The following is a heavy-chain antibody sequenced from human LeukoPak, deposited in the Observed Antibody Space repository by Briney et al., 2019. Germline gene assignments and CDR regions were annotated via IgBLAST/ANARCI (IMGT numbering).Heavy chain of an antibody. Sequence: GGSLRLSCAASGFTFSSYAMSWVRQAPGKGLEWVSAISGSGGSTYYADSVKGRFTISRDNSKNTLYLQMNSLRAEDTAVYYCAKAPRREAGYYYYYMDVWGKGTTVTVSS. V-gene: IGHV3-23*01. D-gene: IGHD6-19*01. CDR3: AKAPRREAGYYYYYMDV. J-gene: IGHJ6*03. CDR2: ISGSGGST. CDR1: GFTFSSYA.